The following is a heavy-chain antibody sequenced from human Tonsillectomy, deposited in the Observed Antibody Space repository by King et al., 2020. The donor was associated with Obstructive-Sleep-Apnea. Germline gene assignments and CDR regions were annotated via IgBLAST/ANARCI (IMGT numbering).Heavy chain of an antibody. D-gene: IGHD1-26*01. V-gene: IGHV3-49*03. CDR3: TRARGSGSYLSHY. J-gene: IGHJ4*02. Sequence: QLVQSGGGLVQPGRSLRLSCTASGFSLGDYAMSWFRQAPGKGLEWVGFIRSKTYGVTTENAASVKGRFTISRDDSKSIAYLHMNSLKTEDTAVYYCTRARGSGSYLSHYWGQGTLVTVSS. CDR2: IRSKTYGVTT. CDR1: GFSLGDYA.